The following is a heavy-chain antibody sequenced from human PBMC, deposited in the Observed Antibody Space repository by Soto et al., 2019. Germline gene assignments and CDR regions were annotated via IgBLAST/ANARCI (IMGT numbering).Heavy chain of an antibody. CDR1: GFTFSNAW. CDR3: TTDPASRAVADAFDI. CDR2: IKSKTDGGTT. Sequence: GGSLRLSCAASGFTFSNAWMSWVRQAPGKGLEWVGRIKSKTDGGTTDYAAPVKGRFTISRDDSKNTLYLQMNSLKTEDTAVYYCTTDPASRAVADAFDIWGQGTMVTVSS. J-gene: IGHJ3*02. V-gene: IGHV3-15*01. D-gene: IGHD6-19*01.